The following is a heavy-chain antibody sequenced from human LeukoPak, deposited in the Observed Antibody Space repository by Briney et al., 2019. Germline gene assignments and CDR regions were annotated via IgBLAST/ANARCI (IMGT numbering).Heavy chain of an antibody. D-gene: IGHD6-19*01. CDR2: IWYDGSNK. CDR3: ARELIAVAGSFDP. V-gene: IGHV3-33*01. CDR1: GFTFSSYG. J-gene: IGHJ5*02. Sequence: PGGSLRLSCAASGFTFSSYGMHWVRQAPGKGLEWVAVIWYDGSNKYYADSVKGRFTISRDNSKNTLYLQMNSLRAEDTAVYYCARELIAVAGSFDPWGQGTLVTVSS.